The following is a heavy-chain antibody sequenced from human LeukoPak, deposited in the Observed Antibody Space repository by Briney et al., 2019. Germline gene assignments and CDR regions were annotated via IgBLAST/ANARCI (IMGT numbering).Heavy chain of an antibody. J-gene: IGHJ6*02. CDR3: ASGDFYYYYGMDV. CDR1: GFTFSSYW. Sequence: GGSLRLSCAASGFTFSSYWMSWVRQAPGKGLEWVANIKQDGSDKYYVDSVKGRFTISRDNAKNSLYLQMNSLRAEDTAVYYCASGDFYYYYGMDVWGQGTTVTVSS. V-gene: IGHV3-7*01. CDR2: IKQDGSDK. D-gene: IGHD2/OR15-2a*01.